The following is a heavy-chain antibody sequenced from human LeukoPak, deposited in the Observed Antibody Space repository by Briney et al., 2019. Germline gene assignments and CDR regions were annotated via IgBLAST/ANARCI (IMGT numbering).Heavy chain of an antibody. D-gene: IGHD5-12*01. CDR1: GFSFSTYA. Sequence: PGGSLRLSCAASGFSFSTYAMSWVRQAPGKGLEWVSAISGSGGSTYYADSVKGRFTISRDNSKNTVYLQMNSLRAEDTAVYYCAKDHRGEYPRGYSGYRGDYFDYWGQGTLVTVSS. V-gene: IGHV3-23*01. CDR3: AKDHRGEYPRGYSGYRGDYFDY. CDR2: ISGSGGST. J-gene: IGHJ4*02.